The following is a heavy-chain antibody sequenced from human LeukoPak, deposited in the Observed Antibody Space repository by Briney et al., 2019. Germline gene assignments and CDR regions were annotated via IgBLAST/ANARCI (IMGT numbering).Heavy chain of an antibody. V-gene: IGHV1-18*01. CDR3: AGDQDGDYVHYYYYMDV. J-gene: IGHJ6*03. Sequence: GASVKVSCKASGYTFTSYGISWVRQAPGQGLEWMGWISAYNGNTNYAKKLQGRVTMTTDTSTSTACMELRSLRSDDTAVYYCAGDQDGDYVHYYYYMDVWGKGTTVTVSS. D-gene: IGHD4-17*01. CDR2: ISAYNGNT. CDR1: GYTFTSYG.